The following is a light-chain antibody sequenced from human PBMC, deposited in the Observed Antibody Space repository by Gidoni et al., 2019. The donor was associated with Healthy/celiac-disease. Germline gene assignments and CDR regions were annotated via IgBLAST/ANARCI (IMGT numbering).Light chain of an antibody. CDR1: QSVSSSY. J-gene: IGKJ2*01. CDR3: QQYGSSPLT. CDR2: GAS. V-gene: IGKV3-20*01. Sequence: EIVLTQSPGTLSLSPGERATLSCRASQSVSSSYLAWYQQKPGQAPRLLIYGASSRATGIPDRFSGSGSGTDFTLTISRLELEDFAVYYCQQYGSSPLTFXXXTKLEIK.